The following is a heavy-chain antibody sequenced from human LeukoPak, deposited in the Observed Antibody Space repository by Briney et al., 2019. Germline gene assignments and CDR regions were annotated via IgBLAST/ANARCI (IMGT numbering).Heavy chain of an antibody. V-gene: IGHV3-49*04. J-gene: IGHJ6*02. CDR3: TRGLIQLWLHNGMDV. Sequence: GRSLRLSCTGFGFTFGDHAMSWVRQAPGKGLEWVSFIRSKAYGGTTEYAASVKGRFSISRADSISIAYLQMNSLKTEDTAVYYCTRGLIQLWLHNGMDVWGQGTTVTVSS. D-gene: IGHD5-18*01. CDR1: GFTFGDHA. CDR2: IRSKAYGGTT.